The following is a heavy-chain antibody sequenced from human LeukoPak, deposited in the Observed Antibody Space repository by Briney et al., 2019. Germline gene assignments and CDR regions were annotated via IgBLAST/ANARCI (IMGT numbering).Heavy chain of an antibody. V-gene: IGHV1-69*13. D-gene: IGHD3-22*01. CDR1: GGTFSSYA. Sequence: SVKVSCKASGGTFSSYAISWVRQAPGQGLEWMGGITPIFGTANYAQKFQGRVTITADESTSTAYMELSSLRSEDTAVYYCARVADYYDSSGAYDYWGQGTLVTVSS. J-gene: IGHJ4*02. CDR2: ITPIFGTA. CDR3: ARVADYYDSSGAYDY.